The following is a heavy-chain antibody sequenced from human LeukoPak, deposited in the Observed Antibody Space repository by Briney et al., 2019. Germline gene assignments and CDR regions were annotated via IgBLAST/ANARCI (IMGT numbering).Heavy chain of an antibody. D-gene: IGHD4-17*01. CDR3: ARDLAYGDDGL. J-gene: IGHJ4*02. Sequence: GGSLRLSCAASGFTLSNCSMNWVRQAPGKGLEWVAFISSSSSYIFYADSLKGRFTISRDNAKSSLYLQMNSLRADDTAVYYCARDLAYGDDGLWGQGTLVTVSS. CDR2: ISSSSSYI. CDR1: GFTLSNCS. V-gene: IGHV3-21*01.